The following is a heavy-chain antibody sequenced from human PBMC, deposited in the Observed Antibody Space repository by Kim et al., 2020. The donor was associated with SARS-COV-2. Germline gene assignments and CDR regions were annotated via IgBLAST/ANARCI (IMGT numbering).Heavy chain of an antibody. CDR2: T. D-gene: IGHD1-26*01. CDR3: ARGDSGP. J-gene: IGHJ5*02. Sequence: TFSADSVKGRFTLSRDNAKNTLYLQMNSLRAGDTAVYYCARGDSGPWGQGTLVTVSS. V-gene: IGHV3-74*01.